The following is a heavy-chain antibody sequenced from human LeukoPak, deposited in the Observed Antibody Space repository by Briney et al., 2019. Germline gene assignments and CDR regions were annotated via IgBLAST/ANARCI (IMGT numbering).Heavy chain of an antibody. CDR1: GGSISSGSYY. CDR3: ARDGSYGDSRSYYFDY. D-gene: IGHD4-17*01. J-gene: IGHJ4*02. CDR2: IYTSGST. Sequence: PSETLSLTCTVSGGSISSGSYYWSWIRQPAGKGLEWIGRIYTSGSTNYNPSLKSRVTIAVDTSKNQFSLKLSSVTAADTAVYSCARDGSYGDSRSYYFDYWGQGTLVTVSS. V-gene: IGHV4-61*02.